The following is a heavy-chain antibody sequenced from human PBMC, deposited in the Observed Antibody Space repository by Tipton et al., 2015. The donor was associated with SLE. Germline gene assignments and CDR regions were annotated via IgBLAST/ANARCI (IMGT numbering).Heavy chain of an antibody. Sequence: TLSLTCTVSGISISSAGYSWSWIRQSPGKGLEWIGYMYNTGSTSYNPSLRSRVTISVDRSKNQFSLKMSSVNAADTAVYYCARALLNSCYKTWGQGTLVTVSS. J-gene: IGHJ4*02. V-gene: IGHV4-30-2*06. CDR3: ARALLNSCYKT. CDR2: MYNTGST. D-gene: IGHD2-2*02. CDR1: GISISSAGYS.